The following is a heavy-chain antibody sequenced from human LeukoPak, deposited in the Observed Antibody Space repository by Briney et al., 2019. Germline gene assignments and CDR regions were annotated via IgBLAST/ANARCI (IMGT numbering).Heavy chain of an antibody. CDR2: IYSGGST. V-gene: IGHV3-53*01. D-gene: IGHD3-16*01. CDR3: ARELARSFQVMGY. Sequence: GGSLRLSCAASGFTVSSNYMSWVRQAPGKGLEWVSVIYSGGSTYYADSVKGRFTISRDNSKSTLYIQMNSLRAEDTAVYYCARELARSFQVMGYWGQGTLVSISS. CDR1: GFTVSSNY. J-gene: IGHJ4*02.